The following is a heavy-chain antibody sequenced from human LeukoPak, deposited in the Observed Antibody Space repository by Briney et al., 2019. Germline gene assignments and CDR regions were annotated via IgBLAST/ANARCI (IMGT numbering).Heavy chain of an antibody. V-gene: IGHV3-15*01. D-gene: IGHD3-3*01. J-gene: IGHJ4*02. Sequence: SGGSLRLSCAASGFTFSNAWMSWVRQAPGKGLEWVGRIKSKTDGGTTDYAAPVKGRFTISRDDSKSIAYLQMNSLKTEDTAVYYCTTERYYDFWSGYFHYTDYWGQGTLVTVSS. CDR1: GFTFSNAW. CDR2: IKSKTDGGTT. CDR3: TTERYYDFWSGYFHYTDY.